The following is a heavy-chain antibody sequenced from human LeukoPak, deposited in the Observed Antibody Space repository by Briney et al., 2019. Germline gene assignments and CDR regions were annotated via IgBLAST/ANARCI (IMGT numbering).Heavy chain of an antibody. Sequence: ASVKVSCKASGYTFTGYYMHWVRQAPGQGLEWMGRINPNSGGTNYAQKFQGWVTMTRDTSISTAYMELSRLRSDDTAVYYCARAPPPYDSSGYDYWGQGTLVTVSS. CDR1: GYTFTGYY. V-gene: IGHV1-2*04. J-gene: IGHJ4*02. CDR2: INPNSGGT. CDR3: ARAPPPYDSSGYDY. D-gene: IGHD3-22*01.